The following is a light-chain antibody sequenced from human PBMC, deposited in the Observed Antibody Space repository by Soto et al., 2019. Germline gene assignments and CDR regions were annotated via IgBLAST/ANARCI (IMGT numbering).Light chain of an antibody. V-gene: IGLV2-11*01. J-gene: IGLJ2*01. CDR1: SGAISDYPY. CDR3: CSYSGSHTFGVL. CDR2: DVD. Sequence: QSVLTQPRSVSGSPGQSVSISCTGTSGAISDYPYISWYQYHPGKAPKLMIYDVDKRPSGFPDRFSGSRSADTSSLTISGLQTEDESDYYCCSYSGSHTFGVLFGGGTTLTVL.